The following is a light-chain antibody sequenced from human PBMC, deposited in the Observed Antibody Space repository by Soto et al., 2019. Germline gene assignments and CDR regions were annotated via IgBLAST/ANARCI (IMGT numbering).Light chain of an antibody. J-gene: IGKJ4*01. CDR3: QQYDSSPLT. CDR2: GAS. V-gene: IGKV3-20*01. Sequence: EIVLTQSPGTLSLSPGERATLSCRASQSVSSSVLAWYQQKPGQAPRLLIFGASNRATGIPDRFSGSGSGTDFTLTISRLEPEDFAVYYCQQYDSSPLTFGGGTKVEIK. CDR1: QSVSSSV.